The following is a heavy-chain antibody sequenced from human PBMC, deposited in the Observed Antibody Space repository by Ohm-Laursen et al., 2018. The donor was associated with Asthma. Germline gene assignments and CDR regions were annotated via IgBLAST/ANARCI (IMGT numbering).Heavy chain of an antibody. CDR3: ARGRTFNP. J-gene: IGHJ5*02. CDR1: GYTFTTCP. Sequence: VASVKVSCKASGYTFTTCPLHWVRQAPGQGLEYMGWINTNTGNPTYAQGFTGRFLFSLDTSVTTAYLQISSLKAEDTAIYYCARGRTFNPWGQGTLVTVSS. V-gene: IGHV7-4-1*02. CDR2: INTNTGNP.